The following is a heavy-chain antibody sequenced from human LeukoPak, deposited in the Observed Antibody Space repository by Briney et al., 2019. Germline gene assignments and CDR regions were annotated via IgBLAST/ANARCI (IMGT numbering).Heavy chain of an antibody. V-gene: IGHV4-38-2*02. CDR3: ARAVGTTTGLFDY. J-gene: IGHJ4*02. D-gene: IGHD1-26*01. Sequence: PSETLSLTCTVSGYSISTGYYWDWIRQPPGKGLEWIGTFYHGGSTYYNPSLKSRVTISVDTSKNQFSLNLTSVTAADTAVYYCARAVGTTTGLFDYWGQGALVTVSS. CDR2: FYHGGST. CDR1: GYSISTGYY.